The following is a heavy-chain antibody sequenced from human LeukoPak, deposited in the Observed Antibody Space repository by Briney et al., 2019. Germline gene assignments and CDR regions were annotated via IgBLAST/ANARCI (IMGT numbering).Heavy chain of an antibody. CDR2: ISGSDSST. V-gene: IGHV3-23*01. J-gene: IGHJ4*02. CDR3: AKSGYNRFDY. CDR1: GFTFSSSA. D-gene: IGHD5-24*01. Sequence: HPGGSLRLSCAASGFTFSSSATSWVRRAPGKGLEWVSTISGSDSSTYYADSVKGRFTISRDNSKNTLYLQMNSLRADDTAVYYCAKSGYNRFDYWGQGTLVTVSS.